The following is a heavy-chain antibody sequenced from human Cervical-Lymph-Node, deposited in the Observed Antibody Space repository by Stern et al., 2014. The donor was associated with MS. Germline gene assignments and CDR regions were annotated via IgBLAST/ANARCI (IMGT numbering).Heavy chain of an antibody. CDR2: LNNDGSST. J-gene: IGHJ6*02. CDR1: GFTFSNYW. Sequence: MQLVQSGGGLVQPGGSLRLSCAASGFTFSNYWMHWVRQAPGKGLVWVSRLNNDGSSTNYADSVRGRFTISRDNAKNTLYLQMNSLRAEDTAMYYCARDYNLDVWGQGTTVTVSS. D-gene: IGHD1-14*01. V-gene: IGHV3-74*01. CDR3: ARDYNLDV.